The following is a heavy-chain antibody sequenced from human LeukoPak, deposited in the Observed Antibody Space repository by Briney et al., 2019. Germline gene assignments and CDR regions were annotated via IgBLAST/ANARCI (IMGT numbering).Heavy chain of an antibody. J-gene: IGHJ6*03. Sequence: GGSLRLSCAASGFPLSSHDMSWVRQAPGKGLEWVSGISGSGVTDYADSVKGRFTISRDNSKNTLYLQMNSLRAEDTAVYYCASTFFGVAQLAWFYYYYMDVWGKGTTVTVSS. V-gene: IGHV3-23*01. CDR3: ASTFFGVAQLAWFYYYYMDV. D-gene: IGHD3/OR15-3a*01. CDR1: GFPLSSHD. CDR2: ISGSGVT.